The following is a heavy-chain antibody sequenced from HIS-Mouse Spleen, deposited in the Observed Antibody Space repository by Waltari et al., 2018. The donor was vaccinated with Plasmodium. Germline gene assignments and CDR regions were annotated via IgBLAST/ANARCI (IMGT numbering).Heavy chain of an antibody. CDR1: GFTFSSYG. CDR3: AKEEGNCNDDDAFDI. CDR2: IWYDGSNK. D-gene: IGHD1-1*01. Sequence: QVQLVESGGGVVQPGRSLRLSCAASGFTFSSYGMHWVRQAPGKGLGWVAGIWYDGSNKYYADSVKRRFTISRDNSKNTLYLQMNSLRAEDTAVYYCAKEEGNCNDDDAFDIWGQGTMVTVSS. J-gene: IGHJ3*02. V-gene: IGHV3-33*06.